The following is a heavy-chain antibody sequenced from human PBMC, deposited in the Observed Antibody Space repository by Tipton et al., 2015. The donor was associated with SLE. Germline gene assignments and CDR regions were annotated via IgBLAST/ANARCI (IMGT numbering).Heavy chain of an antibody. D-gene: IGHD1-26*01. CDR1: GVSIKSTSDY. CDR3: ARVGAAISAFDL. CDR2: IYNSGSA. V-gene: IGHV4-61*02. Sequence: LRLSCTVSGVSIKSTSDYWSWIRQPAGKGLEWIGRIYNSGSAKYSPSLESRVTMSLDTSKNQISLKLTSVTAADTALYYCARVGAAISAFDLWGQGTMVTVYS. J-gene: IGHJ3*01.